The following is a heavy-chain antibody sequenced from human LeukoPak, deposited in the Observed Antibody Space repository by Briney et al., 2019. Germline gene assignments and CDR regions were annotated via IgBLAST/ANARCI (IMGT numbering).Heavy chain of an antibody. J-gene: IGHJ4*02. CDR2: INPSGGST. CDR1: GYTFTSYY. Sequence: GASVKVSCKASGYTFTSYYMHWVRQAPGQGLEWMGIINPSGGSTSYAQKFQGRVTMTRDTSTSTVYMELSSLRSEDTAVYYCARSTFFDYDSSGYYPIFDYWGQGTLVTVSS. V-gene: IGHV1-46*01. CDR3: ARSTFFDYDSSGYYPIFDY. D-gene: IGHD3-22*01.